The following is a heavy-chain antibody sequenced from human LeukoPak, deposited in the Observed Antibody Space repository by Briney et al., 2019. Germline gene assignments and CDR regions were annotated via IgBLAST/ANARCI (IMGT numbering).Heavy chain of an antibody. CDR1: GGSISSSSYY. CDR2: VFYSGNT. Sequence: SETLSLTCTVSGGSISSSSYYWGWIRQPPGKGLEWIGSVFYSGNTYYNPSLKSRVTISLDTSKNQFSLKLSSVTAADTAVYYCASYLYWYFDLWGRGTLVTVSS. V-gene: IGHV4-39*07. CDR3: ASYLYWYFDL. J-gene: IGHJ2*01.